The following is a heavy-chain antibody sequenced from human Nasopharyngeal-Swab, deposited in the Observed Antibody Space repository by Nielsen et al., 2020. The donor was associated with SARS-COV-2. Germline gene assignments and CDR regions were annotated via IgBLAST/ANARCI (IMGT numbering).Heavy chain of an antibody. CDR1: GGSFSGYC. J-gene: IGHJ6*02. D-gene: IGHD3-3*01. CDR2: INHSGST. Sequence: SETLSLTCAVYGGSFSGYCWSWIRQPPGKGLEWIGEINHSGSTNYNPSLKSRVTISVDTSKNQFSLKLSSVTAADTAVYYCARGWYDFWSGYFSNGMDVWGQGTTVTVSS. V-gene: IGHV4-34*01. CDR3: ARGWYDFWSGYFSNGMDV.